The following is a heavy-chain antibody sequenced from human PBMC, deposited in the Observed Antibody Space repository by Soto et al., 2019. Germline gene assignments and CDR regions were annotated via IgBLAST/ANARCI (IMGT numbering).Heavy chain of an antibody. CDR1: GFTFSNAW. Sequence: KSGGSLRLSCAASGFTFSNAWMSWVRQAPGKGLEWVGRIKSKTDGGTTDYAAPVKGRFTISRDDSKNTLYLQMNSLKTEDTAVYYCTTVSYYYDSSGYYYAEYFDYWGQGTLVTVSS. CDR2: IKSKTDGGTT. J-gene: IGHJ4*02. CDR3: TTVSYYYDSSGYYYAEYFDY. D-gene: IGHD3-22*01. V-gene: IGHV3-15*01.